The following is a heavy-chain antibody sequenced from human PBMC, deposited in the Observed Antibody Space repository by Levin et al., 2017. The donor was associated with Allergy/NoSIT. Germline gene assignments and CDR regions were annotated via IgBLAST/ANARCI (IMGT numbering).Heavy chain of an antibody. CDR1: GYTFTSYG. Sequence: SGGSLRLSCKASGYTFTSYGISWVRQAPGQGLEWMGWISAYNGNTNYAQKLQGRVTLTTDTSTSTAYMELRSLRSDDTAVYYCARTVKDQLLRDYYDYYMDVWGKGTTVTVSS. D-gene: IGHD2-2*01. J-gene: IGHJ6*03. CDR3: ARTVKDQLLRDYYDYYMDV. V-gene: IGHV1-18*01. CDR2: ISAYNGNT.